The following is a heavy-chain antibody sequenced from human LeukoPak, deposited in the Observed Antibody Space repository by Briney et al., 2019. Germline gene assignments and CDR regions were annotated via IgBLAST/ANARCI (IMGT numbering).Heavy chain of an antibody. CDR3: ARDQYDTWSRRGNFDS. CDR2: IKLDGSEK. D-gene: IGHD3-3*01. V-gene: IGHV3-7*03. Sequence: GGSLRLSCAASGFTFSSYGMHWVRHAPGMGLEWAANIKLDGSEKNYVDSVKGRFTISRDNTKNSLYLQMNSLRVEDTAVFYCARDQYDTWSRRGNFDSWGQGTMVIVSS. CDR1: GFTFSSYG. J-gene: IGHJ4*02.